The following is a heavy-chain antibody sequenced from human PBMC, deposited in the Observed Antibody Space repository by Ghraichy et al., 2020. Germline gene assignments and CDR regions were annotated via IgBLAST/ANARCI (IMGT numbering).Heavy chain of an antibody. D-gene: IGHD3-22*01. V-gene: IGHV3-15*01. CDR3: TTRTSHSSGYYYDHYYDGMDV. J-gene: IGHJ6*02. Sequence: GGSLRLSCAASGFTFSNAWMSWVRQAPGKGLEWVGRIKSKTDGGTTDYAAPVKGRFTISRDDSKNTLYLQMNSLKTEDTAVYYCTTRTSHSSGYYYDHYYDGMDVWGQGTTVTVSS. CDR2: IKSKTDGGTT. CDR1: GFTFSNAW.